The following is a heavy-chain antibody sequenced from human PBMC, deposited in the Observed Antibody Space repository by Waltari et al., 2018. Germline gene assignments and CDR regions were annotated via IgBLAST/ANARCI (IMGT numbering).Heavy chain of an antibody. CDR2: INAGNGDR. D-gene: IGHD5-18*01. J-gene: IGHJ4*02. Sequence: VQLVQSGAEVKKSGASVTGSCTASGYNCTTFSINWLRQAPGQRLEWMGWINAGNGDRKYSQKFQGRLTFTRDTSANTAYMDLSSLRSEDTAVYYCTRGIKRGYSSGPENFDYWGQGALVTVSS. V-gene: IGHV1-3*01. CDR3: TRGIKRGYSSGPENFDY. CDR1: GYNCTTFS.